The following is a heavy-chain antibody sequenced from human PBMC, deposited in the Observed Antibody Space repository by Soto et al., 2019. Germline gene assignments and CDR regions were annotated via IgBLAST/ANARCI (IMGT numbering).Heavy chain of an antibody. J-gene: IGHJ4*02. CDR2: IYYSGST. CDR3: ARVEVVNYDILTGIFDY. V-gene: IGHV4-59*01. CDR1: GGSISSYY. D-gene: IGHD3-9*01. Sequence: SETLSLTCTVSGGSISSYYWSWIRQPPGKGLEWIGYIYYSGSTNYNPSLKSRVTISVDTSKNQFSLKLSSVTAADTAVYYCARVEVVNYDILTGIFDYWGQGTLVTVSS.